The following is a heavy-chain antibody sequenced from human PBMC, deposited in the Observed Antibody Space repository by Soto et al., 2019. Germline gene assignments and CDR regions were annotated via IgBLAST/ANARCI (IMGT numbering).Heavy chain of an antibody. CDR2: INPSGGST. J-gene: IGHJ3*02. Sequence: ASVKVSCKASGYTFTSYYMHWVRQAPGQGLEWMGIINPSGGSTSYAQKFQGRVTMTRDTSTSTVYMELSSLRSEDTAVYYCASRYCSGGSCYSGAFDIWGQGTMVNVSS. V-gene: IGHV1-46*03. CDR3: ASRYCSGGSCYSGAFDI. D-gene: IGHD2-15*01. CDR1: GYTFTSYY.